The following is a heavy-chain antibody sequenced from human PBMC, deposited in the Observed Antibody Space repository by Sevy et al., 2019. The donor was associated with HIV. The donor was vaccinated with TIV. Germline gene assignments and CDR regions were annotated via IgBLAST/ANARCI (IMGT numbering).Heavy chain of an antibody. V-gene: IGHV4-39*01. CDR1: GGSMSGSHYY. Sequence: SETLSLTCTVSGGSMSGSHYYWGWIRRPPGKGLEWIGSVYYSGSTHHNPSLKSRVTISVDTSKSLLSLELTSVIATDTAVYYCARNSTGHSFDYWGHGTLVTVSS. CDR3: ARNSTGHSFDY. D-gene: IGHD3-22*01. J-gene: IGHJ4*01. CDR2: VYYSGST.